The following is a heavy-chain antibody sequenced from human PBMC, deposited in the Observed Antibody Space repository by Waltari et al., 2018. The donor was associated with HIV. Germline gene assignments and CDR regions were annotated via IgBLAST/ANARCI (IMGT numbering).Heavy chain of an antibody. CDR3: AREFGTIDNFDY. J-gene: IGHJ4*01. Sequence: EVQLVESGGGWVQPGGSLSLSCAASGYTFSSHTIIWDSQAPGKGVECLLYLSSRSRTIMYADSVKRQFTVSRDNARNSAYLQMNSLKVEDTAVYYCAREFGTIDNFDYWGQGTLVSVSS. CDR2: LSSRSRTI. CDR1: GYTFSSHT. V-gene: IGHV3-48*01. D-gene: IGHD3-16*01.